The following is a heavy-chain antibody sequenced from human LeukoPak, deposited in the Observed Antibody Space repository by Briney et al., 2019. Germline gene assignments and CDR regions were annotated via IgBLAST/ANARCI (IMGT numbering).Heavy chain of an antibody. CDR1: GESLNSYY. Sequence: SETLSLTCAVYGESLNSYYWSWVRQPPGEGLEWIGEIYESGTTEYNPSLKSRVTISMVPPKQQFSLSLSSVTAADMAVYYCARGAWATRLGSWGLGTPVIVSS. D-gene: IGHD2-15*01. J-gene: IGHJ4*02. V-gene: IGHV4-34*01. CDR3: ARGAWATRLGS. CDR2: IYESGTT.